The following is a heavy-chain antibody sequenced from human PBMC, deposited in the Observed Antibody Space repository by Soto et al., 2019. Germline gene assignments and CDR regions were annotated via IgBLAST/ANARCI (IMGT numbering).Heavy chain of an antibody. V-gene: IGHV1-3*01. D-gene: IGHD6-19*01. CDR3: ARVLGSGWHLDY. Sequence: ASVKVSCKASGYTFTSYAMHWVRQAPGQGLEWMGWINAGNGNTKYSQKFQGRVTITRDTSASTAYMELSSLRSEDTAVYYCARVLGSGWHLDYWGQGTLVTVSS. CDR2: INAGNGNT. J-gene: IGHJ4*02. CDR1: GYTFTSYA.